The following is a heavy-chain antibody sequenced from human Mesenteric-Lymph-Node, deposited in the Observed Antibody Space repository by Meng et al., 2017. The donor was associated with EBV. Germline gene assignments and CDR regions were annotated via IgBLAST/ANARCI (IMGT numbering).Heavy chain of an antibody. CDR3: AREEVPTWGY. D-gene: IGHD3-16*01. CDR1: GGIFRNYG. Sequence: QVQLVQSGAEVKKPGSSVRVSCKSSGGIFRNYGFSWVRQAPRQGLEWMGWISAYNGNTNYAQRLQDRVTMTTDTSTSTAYMELRSLTSDDTAVYYCAREEVPTWGYWGQGTLVTVAS. V-gene: IGHV1-18*01. CDR2: ISAYNGNT. J-gene: IGHJ4*02.